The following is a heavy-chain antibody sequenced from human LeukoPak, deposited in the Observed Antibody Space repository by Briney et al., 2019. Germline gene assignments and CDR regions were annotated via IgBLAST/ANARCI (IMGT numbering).Heavy chain of an antibody. J-gene: IGHJ6*02. D-gene: IGHD2-2*01. CDR2: MNPNSGNT. V-gene: IGHV1-8*01. Sequence: ASVKVSCKASGYTFTSYDINWVRQATGQGLEWMGWMNPNSGNTGYAQKFQGRVTMTRNTSISTAYMELSSPRSEDTAVYYCARGRYCSSTSCLVPYYYYGMDVWGQGTTVTVSS. CDR1: GYTFTSYD. CDR3: ARGRYCSSTSCLVPYYYYGMDV.